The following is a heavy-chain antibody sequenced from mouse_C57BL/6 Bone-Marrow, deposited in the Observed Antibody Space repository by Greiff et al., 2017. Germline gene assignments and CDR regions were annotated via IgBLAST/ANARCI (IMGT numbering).Heavy chain of an antibody. Sequence: VQLQQSGPELVKPGASVKISCKASGYTFTDYYMNWVKQSHGKSLEWIGDINPNNGGTSYNQKFKGKATLTVDKSSSTAYMQLSSLTSEDSAVYYCARGRITTVVAPYYFDYWGQGTTLTVSS. J-gene: IGHJ2*01. CDR2: INPNNGGT. V-gene: IGHV1-26*01. D-gene: IGHD1-1*01. CDR1: GYTFTDYY. CDR3: ARGRITTVVAPYYFDY.